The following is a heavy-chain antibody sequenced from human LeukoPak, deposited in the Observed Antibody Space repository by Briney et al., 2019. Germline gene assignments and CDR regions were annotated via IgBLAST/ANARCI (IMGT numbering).Heavy chain of an antibody. J-gene: IGHJ4*02. V-gene: IGHV1-46*01. D-gene: IGHD3-22*01. CDR3: ARDQYYYDSSGAGRTFDY. Sequence: ASVKVSCKASGYTFTSYYMHWVRQAPGQGLEWMGIINPSGGSTSYAQKFQGRVTMTRDTSTSTVYMELSSLSSEDTAVYYCARDQYYYDSSGAGRTFDYWGQGTLVTVSS. CDR2: INPSGGST. CDR1: GYTFTSYY.